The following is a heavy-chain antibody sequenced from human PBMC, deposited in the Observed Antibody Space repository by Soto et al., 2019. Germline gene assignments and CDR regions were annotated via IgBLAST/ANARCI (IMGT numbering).Heavy chain of an antibody. CDR1: GFTFSSYW. CDR2: IKQGGSEK. V-gene: IGHV3-7*01. Sequence: PGGSLRLSCAATGFTFSSYWMSWVRQAPGKGLEWVANIKQGGSEKYYVDSVKGRFTISRDNAKNSLYLQMNSLRAEDTAVYYRARAEWYYDSSGYYSYWGQGTLVTVSS. J-gene: IGHJ4*02. D-gene: IGHD3-22*01. CDR3: ARAEWYYDSSGYYSY.